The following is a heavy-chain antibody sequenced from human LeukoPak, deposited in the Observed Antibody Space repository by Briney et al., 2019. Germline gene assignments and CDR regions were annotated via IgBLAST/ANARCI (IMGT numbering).Heavy chain of an antibody. J-gene: IGHJ4*02. D-gene: IGHD4-17*01. CDR3: VGATGFGY. V-gene: IGHV3-66*01. Sequence: GGSLRFSCAVSGFTVSSNYMSWARQAPGKGLEWVSVIHSGGSTYYANSVKDRFTFSRDSSKNTVYLQMNRLRAEDTAVYYCVGATGFGYWGQGTLVTVSS. CDR1: GFTVSSNY. CDR2: IHSGGST.